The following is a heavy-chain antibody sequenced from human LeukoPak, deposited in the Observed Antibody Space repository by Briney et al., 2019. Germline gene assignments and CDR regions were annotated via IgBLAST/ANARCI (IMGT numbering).Heavy chain of an antibody. CDR1: GFTFSSYA. Sequence: GGSLRLSCAASGFTFSSYAMSWVRQAPGKGLEGVSAISGSGGSTYYADSVKGRFTISRDNSKNTLYLQMNSLRAADTAVYYCAKKYCSSTSCYDELYYYYGMDVWGQGTTVTVSS. D-gene: IGHD2-2*01. CDR3: AKKYCSSTSCYDELYYYYGMDV. J-gene: IGHJ6*02. V-gene: IGHV3-23*01. CDR2: ISGSGGST.